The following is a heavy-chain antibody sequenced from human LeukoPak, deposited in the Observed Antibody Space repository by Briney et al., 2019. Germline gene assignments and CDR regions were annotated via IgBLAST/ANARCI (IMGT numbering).Heavy chain of an antibody. V-gene: IGHV1-18*01. D-gene: IGHD4-11*01. CDR3: ARVPVSGPGARFDY. J-gene: IGHJ4*02. Sequence: ASLKVSCKASGDTFTSYGISWVRQAPGQRLEWMRWNTAYNVNTNDAQKRQGTVTMTTDTSRTTAYMELRSLSSDDTAVYYCARVPVSGPGARFDYWGQGTLVTVSS. CDR2: NTAYNVNT. CDR1: GDTFTSYG.